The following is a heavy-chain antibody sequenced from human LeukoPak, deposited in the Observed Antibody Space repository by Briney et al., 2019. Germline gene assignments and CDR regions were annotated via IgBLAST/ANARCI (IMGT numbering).Heavy chain of an antibody. V-gene: IGHV4-39*01. CDR3: ARAPAVTNWFDP. Sequence: SETLSLTCTVSAGSISSSSYYWGWIRQPPGKGLEWLGSIYYSGSTYYNPSLKSRVTISVDTSKNQFSLKLSSVTAADTAVYYCARAPAVTNWFDPWGQGTLVTVSS. J-gene: IGHJ5*02. CDR2: IYYSGST. D-gene: IGHD6-13*01. CDR1: AGSISSSSYY.